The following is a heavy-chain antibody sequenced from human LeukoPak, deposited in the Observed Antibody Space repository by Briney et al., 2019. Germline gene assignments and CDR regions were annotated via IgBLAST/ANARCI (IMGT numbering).Heavy chain of an antibody. V-gene: IGHV1-18*01. D-gene: IGHD2-15*01. CDR3: ARASYCTGGSCYSDY. CDR2: ISAYNGNT. CDR1: GYTFTSYS. J-gene: IGHJ4*02. Sequence: ASVKDSCKASGYTFTSYSISWVRQAPGQGLEWMGWISAYNGNTIYAQKVKGRVTMTTDTSTSTAYMELRSLKSDDTAVYYCARASYCTGGSCYSDYWRQGTLVTVSS.